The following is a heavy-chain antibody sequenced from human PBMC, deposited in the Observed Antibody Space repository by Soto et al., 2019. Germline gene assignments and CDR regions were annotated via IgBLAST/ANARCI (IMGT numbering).Heavy chain of an antibody. J-gene: IGHJ4*02. V-gene: IGHV3-23*01. CDR3: AKNYDSNGYYTQN. CDR2: ISGRGDST. Sequence: EVQLLESGGGLVQPGGSLRLSCAASGFTFSSYAMSWVRQAPGKGLEWVSAISGRGDSTYYADSVKGRFTISRDNSKDTLYLQMNSLRADDTAVYYCAKNYDSNGYYTQNRGQGTLVTVSS. D-gene: IGHD3-22*01. CDR1: GFTFSSYA.